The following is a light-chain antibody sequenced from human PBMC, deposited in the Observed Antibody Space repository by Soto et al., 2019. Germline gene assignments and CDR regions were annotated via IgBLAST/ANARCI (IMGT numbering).Light chain of an antibody. Sequence: QSVLTQPASVSGSPGQSITISCTGPSSNIGGHTYVSWYQQHPGEAPKLIIYEVSNRPSGVSNRFSGSKSGNTASLTISGLQAEDEGDYYCSSYTTSSVLLFGGGTKLTVL. CDR1: SSNIGGHTY. V-gene: IGLV2-14*01. CDR3: SSYTTSSVLL. CDR2: EVS. J-gene: IGLJ3*02.